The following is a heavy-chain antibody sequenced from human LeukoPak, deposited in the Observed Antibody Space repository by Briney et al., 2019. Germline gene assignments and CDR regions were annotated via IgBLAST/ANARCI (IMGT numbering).Heavy chain of an antibody. J-gene: IGHJ4*02. CDR3: TRDPRVVDY. Sequence: PGGSLRLSCAASGFTFSDHYMTWIRQAPGKGLEWVSYISNSGSTVKYADAVKGRFTISRDNAKNSLYLQTNSLRAEDTAVYYCTRDPRVVDYWGQGTLVTVSS. D-gene: IGHD6-6*01. V-gene: IGHV3-11*01. CDR1: GFTFSDHY. CDR2: ISNSGSTV.